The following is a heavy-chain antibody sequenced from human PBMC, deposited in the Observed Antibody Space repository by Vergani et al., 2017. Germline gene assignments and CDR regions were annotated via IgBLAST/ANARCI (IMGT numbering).Heavy chain of an antibody. Sequence: EVQLVQSGAEVKKPGESLKISCKGSGYSFTSYWIGWVRQMPGKGLEWRGIIYPGDSDTRYSPSFQGQVTISADKSISTAYLQRSSLKASDTAMYYCARLGDGCIWTRYYYYGMDVWGQGTTVTVS. CDR1: GYSFTSYW. V-gene: IGHV5-51*01. D-gene: IGHD3/OR15-3a*01. CDR3: ARLGDGCIWTRYYYYGMDV. CDR2: IYPGDSDT. J-gene: IGHJ6*02.